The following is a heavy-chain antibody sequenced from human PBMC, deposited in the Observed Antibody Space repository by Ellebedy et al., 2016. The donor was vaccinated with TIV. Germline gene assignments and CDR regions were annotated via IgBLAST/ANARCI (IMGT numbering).Heavy chain of an antibody. CDR2: ISGSGGST. Sequence: GESLKISXAASGFTFSSYAMSWVRQAPGKGLEWVSAISGSGGSTYYADSVKGRFTISRDNSKNTLYLQMNSLRAEDTAVYYCAKPYYDFWSGFDPWGQGTLVTVSS. CDR1: GFTFSSYA. V-gene: IGHV3-23*01. CDR3: AKPYYDFWSGFDP. J-gene: IGHJ5*02. D-gene: IGHD3-3*01.